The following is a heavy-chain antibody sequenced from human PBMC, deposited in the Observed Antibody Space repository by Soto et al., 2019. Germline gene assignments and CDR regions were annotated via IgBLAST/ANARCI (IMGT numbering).Heavy chain of an antibody. V-gene: IGHV3-15*07. CDR3: TTDPLHYYGGGMDV. CDR1: GFTFSNAW. D-gene: IGHD3-10*01. Sequence: EVQLVESGGGLVKPGGSLRLSCAASGFTFSNAWMNWVRQAPGKGLEWVGRIKSKTDGGTTDYAAPVKGRFTISRDDSKNTLYLQMNSLKTEDTAVCYCTTDPLHYYGGGMDVWGQGTTVTVSS. J-gene: IGHJ6*02. CDR2: IKSKTDGGTT.